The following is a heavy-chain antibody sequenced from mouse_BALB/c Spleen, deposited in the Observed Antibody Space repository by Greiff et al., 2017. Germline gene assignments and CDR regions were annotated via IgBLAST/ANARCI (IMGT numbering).Heavy chain of an antibody. J-gene: IGHJ4*01. CDR3: ARGPHIYYGYDNYYAMDY. CDR1: GFTFSDYY. V-gene: IGHV5-4*02. D-gene: IGHD2-2*01. Sequence: EVQLVESGGGLVKPGGSLKLSCAASGFTFSDYYMYWVRQTPEKRLEWVATISDGGSYTYYPDSVKGRFTISRDNAKNNLYLQMSSLKSEDTAMYYCARGPHIYYGYDNYYAMDYWGQGTSVTVSS. CDR2: ISDGGSYT.